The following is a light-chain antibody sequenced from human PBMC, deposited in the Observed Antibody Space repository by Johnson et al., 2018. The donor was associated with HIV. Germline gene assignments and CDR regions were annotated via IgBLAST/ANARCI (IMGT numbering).Light chain of an antibody. CDR1: NSNIGNNY. Sequence: QSVLTQPPSVSAAPGQKVTISCSGSNSNIGNNYVSWYQQLPGTAPKLLIYENNKRPSGIPDRFSGSKSGTSATLGITGLPTGAEADYYCGTWDSSLRVGFFGTGTKVTVL. J-gene: IGLJ1*01. V-gene: IGLV1-51*02. CDR3: GTWDSSLRVGF. CDR2: ENN.